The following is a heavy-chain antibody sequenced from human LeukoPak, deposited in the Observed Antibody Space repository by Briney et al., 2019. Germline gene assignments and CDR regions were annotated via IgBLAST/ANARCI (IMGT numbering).Heavy chain of an antibody. CDR1: GYTFTGYY. V-gene: IGHV1-2*02. CDR2: INPNSGGT. J-gene: IGHJ4*02. D-gene: IGHD3-22*01. Sequence: ASVKVSCKASGYTFTGYYMHWVRQAPGQGLEWMGWINPNSGGTNYTQKFQGRVTMTRNTSISTAYMELSSLRSEDTAVYYCARAESSGYYYGLDYWGQGTLVTVSS. CDR3: ARAESSGYYYGLDY.